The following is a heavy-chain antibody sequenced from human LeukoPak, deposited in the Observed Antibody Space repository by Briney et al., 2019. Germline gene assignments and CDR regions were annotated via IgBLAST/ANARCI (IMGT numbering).Heavy chain of an antibody. V-gene: IGHV4-34*01. D-gene: IGHD2-15*01. CDR3: VRGNYCSGGSCYHCYCYYMDV. Sequence: SETLSLTCAVYGGSFTGYYWSWIRQPPGKGLEWIGEINHSGSTNYNPSLKSRVTISVDMSNNQFSLKLSSVTAADTAVYYCVRGNYCSGGSCYHCYCYYMDVWGKGTTVTVSS. J-gene: IGHJ6*03. CDR1: GGSFTGYY. CDR2: INHSGST.